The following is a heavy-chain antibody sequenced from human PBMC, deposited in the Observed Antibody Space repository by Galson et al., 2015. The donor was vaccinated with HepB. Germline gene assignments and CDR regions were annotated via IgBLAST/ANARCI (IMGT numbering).Heavy chain of an antibody. CDR2: TYCRSKWYN. Sequence: CAISGDSVSSNSAAWNWIRQSPSRGLEWLGRTYCRSKWYNDYAVSVKSRITINPDTSKNQFSLQLNSVTPEDTAVYYCARDTSSITMIVVVITPGAFDIWGQGTMVTVSS. V-gene: IGHV6-1*01. CDR3: ARDTSSITMIVVVITPGAFDI. D-gene: IGHD3-22*01. J-gene: IGHJ3*02. CDR1: GDSVSSNSAA.